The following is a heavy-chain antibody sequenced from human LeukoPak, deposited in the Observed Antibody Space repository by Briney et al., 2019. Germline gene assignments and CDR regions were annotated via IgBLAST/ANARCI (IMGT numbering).Heavy chain of an antibody. Sequence: GGSLRLSCGASGFTFSRYSMNWVRQAPGKGLEWVAVIWYDGSNKYYADSVKGRFTISRDNSKNTLSLQMNSLRAEDTAVYYCAKEHKSSGWYNDYWGQGTLVTVSS. J-gene: IGHJ4*02. V-gene: IGHV3-33*06. CDR3: AKEHKSSGWYNDY. CDR1: GFTFSRYS. D-gene: IGHD6-19*01. CDR2: IWYDGSNK.